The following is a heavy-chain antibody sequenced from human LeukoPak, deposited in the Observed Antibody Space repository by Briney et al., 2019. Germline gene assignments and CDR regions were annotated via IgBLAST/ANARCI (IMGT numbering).Heavy chain of an antibody. V-gene: IGHV3-30*04. J-gene: IGHJ4*02. Sequence: PGRSLRLSCAASGFTLSNYAMHWVRQAPGKGLEWVAIITYDGSNKDYADVVKGRFTISRDNSKNTLYLQMNSLRAEDTALYYCARALIGYYFDYWGQGTLVTVSS. CDR3: ARALIGYYFDY. D-gene: IGHD2-8*01. CDR1: GFTLSNYA. CDR2: ITYDGSNK.